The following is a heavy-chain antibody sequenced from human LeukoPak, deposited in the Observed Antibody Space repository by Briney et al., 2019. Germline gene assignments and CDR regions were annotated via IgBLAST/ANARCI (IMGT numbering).Heavy chain of an antibody. D-gene: IGHD1-26*01. CDR3: ARDKRLEDSGSWDGYYYMDV. V-gene: IGHV3-48*03. J-gene: IGHJ6*03. CDR2: ISTSGTTI. CDR1: GFTFMNYE. Sequence: GGSLRLSYVGSGFTFMNYEMNWVRQAPGKGLEWVSYISTSGTTIYYADSVKGRFTISRDNAKNSLYLQMNSLRVEDTAIYYCARDKRLEDSGSWDGYYYMDVWGKGTTVTVSS.